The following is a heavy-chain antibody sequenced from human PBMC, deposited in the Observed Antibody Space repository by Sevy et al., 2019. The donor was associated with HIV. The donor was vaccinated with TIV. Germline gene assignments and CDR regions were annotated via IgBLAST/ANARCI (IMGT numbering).Heavy chain of an antibody. CDR2: IYKGGST. J-gene: IGHJ5*02. CDR3: ATNQGYPGDWFDP. D-gene: IGHD1-1*01. V-gene: IGHV4-61*03. CDR1: GGSVNSGVSY. Sequence: SETLSLTCSVSGGSVNSGVSYWSWIRQSPGKGLEWIAYIYKGGSTNYNPSLKSRVTISVDTSKNHFSLKLSSVTAAYTAVYYCATNQGYPGDWFDPWGQGTPVTVSS.